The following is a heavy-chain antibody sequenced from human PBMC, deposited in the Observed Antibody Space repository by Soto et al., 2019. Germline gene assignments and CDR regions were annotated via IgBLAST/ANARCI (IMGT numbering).Heavy chain of an antibody. D-gene: IGHD6-13*01. CDR2: IVPIYRTA. CDR1: GGTFSSYR. Sequence: SSVKVSCKASGGTFSSYRINWVRQAPGQGLEWVGGIVPIYRTADYAQKFQGRVTITADESARTSYMELRSLKSQDTAVYYCVRDSGAKLSSSWGQGTLVTASS. V-gene: IGHV1-69*13. CDR3: VRDSGAKLSSS. J-gene: IGHJ4*02.